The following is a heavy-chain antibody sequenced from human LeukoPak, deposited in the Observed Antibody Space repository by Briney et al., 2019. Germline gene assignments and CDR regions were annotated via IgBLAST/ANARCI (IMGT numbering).Heavy chain of an antibody. CDR3: ARDRFDDSSGYYYHYYYYMDV. CDR2: IYYSGST. Sequence: SETLSLTCTVSGGSISSSSYYWGWIRQPPGKGLEWIGSIYYSGSTYYSPSLKSRVTISVETSKNQFSLKLSAVTAADTAVYYCARDRFDDSSGYYYHYYYYMDVWGKGTTVTVSS. D-gene: IGHD3-22*01. V-gene: IGHV4-39*07. J-gene: IGHJ6*03. CDR1: GGSISSSSYY.